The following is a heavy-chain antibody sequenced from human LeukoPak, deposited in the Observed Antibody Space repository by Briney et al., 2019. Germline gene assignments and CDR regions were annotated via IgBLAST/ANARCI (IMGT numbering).Heavy chain of an antibody. V-gene: IGHV3-23*01. CDR3: AKPLRYCSSTSCSGDY. D-gene: IGHD2-2*01. J-gene: IGHJ4*02. Sequence: GGSLRLSCAASGFTFSSYAMSWVRQAPGKGLEWVSGISGSGGSTYYADSVKGRFTISRDNSKNTLYLQMNSLRAEDTAVYYCAKPLRYCSSTSCSGDYWGQGTLVTVSS. CDR1: GFTFSSYA. CDR2: ISGSGGST.